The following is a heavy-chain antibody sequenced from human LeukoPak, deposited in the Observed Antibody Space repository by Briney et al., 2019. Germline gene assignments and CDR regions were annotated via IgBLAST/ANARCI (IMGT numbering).Heavy chain of an antibody. Sequence: SATLSLTCTVSGGSISSSSYYWGWIRQPPGKGLEWIGSIYYSGSTYYNPSLKSRVTISVDTSNNQFSLKLSSVTAADTAVYYCARGSPRHKYSSSWSGLVNWFDPWGQGTLVTVSS. D-gene: IGHD6-13*01. V-gene: IGHV4-39*07. CDR2: IYYSGST. CDR3: ARGSPRHKYSSSWSGLVNWFDP. CDR1: GGSISSSSYY. J-gene: IGHJ5*02.